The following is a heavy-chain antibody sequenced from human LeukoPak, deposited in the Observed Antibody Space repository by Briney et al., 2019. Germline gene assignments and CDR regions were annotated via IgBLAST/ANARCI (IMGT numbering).Heavy chain of an antibody. CDR3: ARVAWGPFDY. CDR1: GDSINNYY. Sequence: SETLSLTCAVSGDSINNYYWSWIRQPPGKGLEWIGEINHSGSTNYNPSLKSRVTISVDTSKNQFSLKLSSVTAADTAVYYCARVAWGPFDYWGQGTLVTVSS. V-gene: IGHV4-34*01. CDR2: INHSGST. J-gene: IGHJ4*02. D-gene: IGHD3-16*01.